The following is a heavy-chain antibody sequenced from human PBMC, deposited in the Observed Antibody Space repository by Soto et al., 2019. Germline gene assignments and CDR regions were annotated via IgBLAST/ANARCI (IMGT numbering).Heavy chain of an antibody. CDR3: ARDAFLHYYDSSGQPTGVGPGDAFDL. V-gene: IGHV4-31*03. J-gene: IGHJ3*01. CDR1: GGSISSGGYY. D-gene: IGHD3-22*01. CDR2: IYYSGST. Sequence: SETLSLTCTVSGGSISSGGYYWSWIRQHPGKGLEWIGYIYYSGSTYYNPSLKSRVTISVDTSKNQFFLKLSSVTAADTAVYYCARDAFLHYYDSSGQPTGVGPGDAFDLWGQGTMVTVSS.